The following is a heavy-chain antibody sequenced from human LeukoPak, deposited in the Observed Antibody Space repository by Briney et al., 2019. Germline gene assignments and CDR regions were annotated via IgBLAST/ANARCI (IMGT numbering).Heavy chain of an antibody. Sequence: GGPLRLSCAASGFTVSSNYMSWVRQAPGKGLEWVSVIYSGGSTYYADSVKGRFTISRDNSKNTLYLQMNSLRAEDTAVYYCARDRRYYYYGMDVWGRGATVTVSS. J-gene: IGHJ6*02. V-gene: IGHV3-66*01. CDR3: ARDRRYYYYGMDV. CDR2: IYSGGST. CDR1: GFTVSSNY.